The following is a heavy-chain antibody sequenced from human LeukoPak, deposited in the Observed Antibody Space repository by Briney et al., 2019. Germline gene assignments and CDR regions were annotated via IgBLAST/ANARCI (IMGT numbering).Heavy chain of an antibody. D-gene: IGHD6-13*01. CDR3: ASSRYSSSWYPMVELDY. CDR2: MNPNSGNT. CDR1: GYTFTSYD. J-gene: IGHJ4*02. Sequence: GASVKVSCKASGYTFTSYDINWVRQATGQGLEWMGWMNPNSGNTGYAQKFQGRVTMTRNTSISTAYMELSSLRSEDTAVYYCASSRYSSSWYPMVELDYWGQGTLVTVSS. V-gene: IGHV1-8*01.